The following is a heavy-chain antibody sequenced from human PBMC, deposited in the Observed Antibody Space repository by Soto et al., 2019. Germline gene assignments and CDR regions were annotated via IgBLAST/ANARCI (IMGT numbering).Heavy chain of an antibody. V-gene: IGHV3-9*01. D-gene: IGHD6-19*01. Sequence: EVQLVESGGGSVQPGRSLRLSCVASGFTFESYAMHWVRQVPGKCLEWVSGISWNSGSIGYEESVKGRFTISRDNAQKSLQLEMNSLRVEDTAFYYCVKDIHEQWLVSHFEYWGQGALVTVSS. CDR3: VKDIHEQWLVSHFEY. CDR2: ISWNSGSI. CDR1: GFTFESYA. J-gene: IGHJ4*02.